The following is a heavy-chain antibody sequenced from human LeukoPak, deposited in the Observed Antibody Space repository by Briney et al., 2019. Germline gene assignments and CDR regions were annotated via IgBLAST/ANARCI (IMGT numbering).Heavy chain of an antibody. D-gene: IGHD6-19*01. CDR3: ARYSSGWFYYYGMDV. CDR1: GGSFSGYY. J-gene: IGHJ6*02. V-gene: IGHV4-34*01. Sequence: PSETLSLTCAVYGGSFSGYYWSWIRQPPGKGLEWIGEINHSGSTNYNPSLKSRVTISVDTSKNQFSLKLSSVTAADTAVYYCARYSSGWFYYYGMDVWGQGTTVTVSS. CDR2: INHSGST.